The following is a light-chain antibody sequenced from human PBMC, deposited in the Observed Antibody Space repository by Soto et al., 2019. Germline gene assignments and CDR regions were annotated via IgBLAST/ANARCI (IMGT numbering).Light chain of an antibody. V-gene: IGLV1-51*01. J-gene: IGLJ2*01. CDR3: GTWDTRLTLVI. Sequence: QSVLTQPPSVSAAPGQKVTISCSGSRSNIGRKYVSWYQQLPGTAPRLLIYDDNKRPAGIPDRFSASKSGTSATLVITGPQTGDEADYYCGTWDTRLTLVIFGGGTKLTVL. CDR1: RSNIGRKY. CDR2: DDN.